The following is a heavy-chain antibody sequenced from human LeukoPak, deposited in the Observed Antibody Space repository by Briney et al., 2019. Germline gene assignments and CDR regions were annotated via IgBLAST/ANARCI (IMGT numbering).Heavy chain of an antibody. CDR3: ARVAVPGTYDY. D-gene: IGHD6-19*01. CDR2: ITLDGIST. Sequence: GGSLRPSCAASGFPFRSYAMHWVRQAPGKGLEYVSAITLDGISTYYANSVKGRFTISRDNSKNTLYLQMGSLRAEDMAVYYCARVAVPGTYDYWGQGTLVTVSS. V-gene: IGHV3-64*01. J-gene: IGHJ4*02. CDR1: GFPFRSYA.